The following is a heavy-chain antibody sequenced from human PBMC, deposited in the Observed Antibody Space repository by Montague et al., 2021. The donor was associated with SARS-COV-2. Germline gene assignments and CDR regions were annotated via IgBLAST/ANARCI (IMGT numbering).Heavy chain of an antibody. CDR3: AKDQGDCSSSRCFRGWTYYYYGMDV. D-gene: IGHD2-2*01. J-gene: IGHJ6*02. CDR2: ISYDGSNK. Sequence: SLRLSCAASGFTFSSYGIHWVRQAPGKGLEWVAVISYDGSNKHYADSVKGRLTISRDNSKNTLYLQMNSLRAEDTAVYYCAKDQGDCSSSRCFRGWTYYYYGMDVWGQGTPVTVSS. V-gene: IGHV3-30*18. CDR1: GFTFSSYG.